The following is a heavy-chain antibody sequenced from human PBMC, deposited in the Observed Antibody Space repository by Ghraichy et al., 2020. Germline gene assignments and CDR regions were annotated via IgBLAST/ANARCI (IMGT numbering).Heavy chain of an antibody. CDR3: ARDRRISTAPNDAFDI. J-gene: IGHJ3*02. V-gene: IGHV4-59*01. CDR1: GDSISSNY. D-gene: IGHD2/OR15-2a*01. Sequence: SETLSLTCTVSGDSISSNYWSWIRQPPGKGLEWLGYIYYTGNTYYDPSLNSRVPMSIDTSKTQFSLRLNSVTAAATAVYYCARDRRISTAPNDAFDIWGPETMVTVSS. CDR2: IYYTGNT.